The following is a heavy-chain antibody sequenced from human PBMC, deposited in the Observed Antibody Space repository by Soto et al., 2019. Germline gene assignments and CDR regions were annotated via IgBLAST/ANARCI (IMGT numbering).Heavy chain of an antibody. CDR2: IYYSGST. D-gene: IGHD3-3*01. V-gene: IGHV4-39*01. Sequence: PSETLSLTCTVSGGSISSSSYYWGWIRQPPGKGLEWIGSIYYSGSTYYNPSLKSRVTISVDTSKNQFSLKLSSVTAADTAVYYCARHDFWSGYLSARFDYWGQGTLVTVSS. J-gene: IGHJ4*02. CDR3: ARHDFWSGYLSARFDY. CDR1: GGSISSSSYY.